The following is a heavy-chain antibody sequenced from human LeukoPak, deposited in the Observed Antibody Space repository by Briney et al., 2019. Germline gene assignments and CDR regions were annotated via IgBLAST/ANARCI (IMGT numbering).Heavy chain of an antibody. Sequence: SETLSLTCAVYGGSFSGYYWSWIRLPPGKGLERIGEINHSGSTNYNPSLKSRVTISVDTSKNQFSLKLSSVTAADTAVYYCARGSRWFDPWGQGTLVTVSS. J-gene: IGHJ5*02. V-gene: IGHV4-34*01. CDR2: INHSGST. CDR3: ARGSRWFDP. CDR1: GGSFSGYY.